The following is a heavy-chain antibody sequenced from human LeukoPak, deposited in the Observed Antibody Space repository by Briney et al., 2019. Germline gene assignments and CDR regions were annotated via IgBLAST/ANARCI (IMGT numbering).Heavy chain of an antibody. Sequence: SETLSLTCTVSGGSISSSSYYWSWIRQPAGKGLEWIGRIYTSGSTNYNPSLKSRVTISVDTSKNQFSLKLSSVTAADTAVYYCARGPYYFDSSGAFDIWGQGTMVTVSS. CDR3: ARGPYYFDSSGAFDI. CDR2: IYTSGST. J-gene: IGHJ3*02. CDR1: GGSISSSSYY. D-gene: IGHD3-22*01. V-gene: IGHV4-61*02.